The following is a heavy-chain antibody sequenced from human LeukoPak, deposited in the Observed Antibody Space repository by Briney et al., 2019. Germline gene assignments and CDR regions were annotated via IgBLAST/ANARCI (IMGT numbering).Heavy chain of an antibody. Sequence: GGSLRLSCVASGFTFSDAWVNWVRQAPGKGLEWVGRIKRKADGGPTDYAAPVKGRFTISRDDSKDTLYLQMNSLKTEDTAMYYCTTNDAFDIWGQGTLVTVSS. CDR2: IKRKADGGPT. CDR3: TTNDAFDI. J-gene: IGHJ3*02. V-gene: IGHV3-15*01. CDR1: GFTFSDAW.